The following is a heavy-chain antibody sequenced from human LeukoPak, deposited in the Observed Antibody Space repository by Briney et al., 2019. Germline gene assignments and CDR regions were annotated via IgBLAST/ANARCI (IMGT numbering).Heavy chain of an antibody. CDR3: VKGLNSFDY. J-gene: IGHJ4*02. CDR2: ISSSSSTI. V-gene: IGHV3-48*02. D-gene: IGHD2/OR15-2a*01. CDR1: GFSFSDYS. Sequence: PGGSLRLSCAASGFSFSDYSMNWVRQAPGQGLEWVSYISSSSSTIYYADSVKGRFTISRDNAKNSLYLQMNSLRDEDTAVYYCVKGLNSFDYWGQGPLVTVSS.